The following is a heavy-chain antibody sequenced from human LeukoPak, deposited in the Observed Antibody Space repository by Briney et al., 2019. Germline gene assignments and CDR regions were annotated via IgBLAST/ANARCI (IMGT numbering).Heavy chain of an antibody. CDR3: ARRKTGYSSGWFPFDY. Sequence: SETLSLTCAVYGGSFSGYYWSWIRQPPGKGLEWIGETNHSGSTNYNPSPKSRVTISVDTSKNQFSPKLSSVTAADTAVYYCARRKTGYSSGWFPFDYWGQGTLVTVSS. V-gene: IGHV4-34*01. J-gene: IGHJ4*02. CDR2: TNHSGST. CDR1: GGSFSGYY. D-gene: IGHD6-19*01.